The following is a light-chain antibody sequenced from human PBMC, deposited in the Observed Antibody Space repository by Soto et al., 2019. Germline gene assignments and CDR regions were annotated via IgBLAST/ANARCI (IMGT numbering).Light chain of an antibody. CDR3: YSYRASSTTNYV. CDR2: DVS. Sequence: QSALTQPASLSGSPGQSITISCTGTSSDVGGYNYVSWYQQHPGKAPKLMISDVSNRPSGVSNRFSGSKSGNTASLTISGLQAEDEADYYCYSYRASSTTNYVFGTGTKVTVL. CDR1: SSDVGGYNY. V-gene: IGLV2-14*03. J-gene: IGLJ1*01.